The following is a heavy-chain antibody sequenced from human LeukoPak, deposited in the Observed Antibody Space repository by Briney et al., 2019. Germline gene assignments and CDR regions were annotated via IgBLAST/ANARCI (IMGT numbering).Heavy chain of an antibody. CDR1: GFIFSNYA. D-gene: IGHD3-22*01. V-gene: IGHV3-23*01. CDR3: AKAVGYYYDNSGYYSDY. Sequence: QSGGSLRLSCAASGFIFSNYAMTWVRRAPGKGLEWVSTISGRGDETYYADSVRGRFTISRDNSKNTLYLQMNSLRAEDTAVYYCAKAVGYYYDNSGYYSDYWGQGTLVTVSS. J-gene: IGHJ4*02. CDR2: ISGRGDET.